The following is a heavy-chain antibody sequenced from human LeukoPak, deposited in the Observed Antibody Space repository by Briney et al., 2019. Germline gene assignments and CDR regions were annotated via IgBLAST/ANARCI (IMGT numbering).Heavy chain of an antibody. CDR2: LYHSGST. Sequence: SETLTLPCTLSGGSISSYYWSWIRQPPGKGLEWIGYLYHSGSTNFNPSLKSRVTISVDTSKNQFSLKLSSVTAADTAVYYCARHPLAARNWFDHGGQGTLVTVSS. D-gene: IGHD6-13*01. V-gene: IGHV4-59*08. CDR3: ARHPLAARNWFDH. CDR1: GGSISSYY. J-gene: IGHJ5*02.